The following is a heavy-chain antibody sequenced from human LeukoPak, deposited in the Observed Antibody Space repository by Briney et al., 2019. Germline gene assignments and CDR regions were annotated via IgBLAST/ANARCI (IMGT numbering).Heavy chain of an antibody. V-gene: IGHV1-2*06. Sequence: GASVKVSCKASGYTFTGYYMHWVRQAPGQGLEWMGRINPNSGGTNYAQKFQGRATMTRDTSISTAYMELSRLRSDDTAVYYCARSGITIFGVVKVFDYWGQGTLVTVSS. CDR3: ARSGITIFGVVKVFDY. CDR2: INPNSGGT. D-gene: IGHD3-3*01. CDR1: GYTFTGYY. J-gene: IGHJ4*02.